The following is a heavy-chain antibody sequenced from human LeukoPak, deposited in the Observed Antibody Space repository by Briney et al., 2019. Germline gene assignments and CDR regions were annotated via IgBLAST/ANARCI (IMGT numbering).Heavy chain of an antibody. V-gene: IGHV3-30*03. Sequence: GRSLRLSCAASGFTFSSYGMHWVRQAPGKGLEWVAVISYDGSNKYYADSVKGRFTISRHNSKNALYLQMNSLRAEDTAVYYCARGGEMATIAIDYWGQGTLVTVSS. CDR1: GFTFSSYG. CDR3: ARGGEMATIAIDY. CDR2: ISYDGSNK. D-gene: IGHD5-24*01. J-gene: IGHJ4*02.